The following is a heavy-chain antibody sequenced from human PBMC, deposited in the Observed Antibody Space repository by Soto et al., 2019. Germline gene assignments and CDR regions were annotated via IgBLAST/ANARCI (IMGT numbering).Heavy chain of an antibody. J-gene: IGHJ6*03. CDR2: ISSSSSVI. CDR1: GFILSDCV. V-gene: IGHV3-48*01. D-gene: IGHD7-27*01. CDR3: ARDLSWGSNWYYYMDV. Sequence: EVQLVESGGGLVQPGGSLRLSCATSGFILSDCVMNWVRQAPGNGLEWVSYISSSSSVIDYADSVKGRFTVSRDNARNSLSIQMNSLRAEDTAVYYCARDLSWGSNWYYYMDVWGKGTTVTVSS.